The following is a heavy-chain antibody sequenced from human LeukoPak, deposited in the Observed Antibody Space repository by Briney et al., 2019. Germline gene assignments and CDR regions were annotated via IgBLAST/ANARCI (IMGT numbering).Heavy chain of an antibody. Sequence: GGSLRLSCAASGFTFSGFWMHWVRQAPGKGLVWVSCISFDGSDATYADSVKGRFTISRDNAKNTLYLQMNSLRAEDTAIYYCARAPWAVVNVNAFDIWGQGTMVTVSS. CDR2: ISFDGSDA. J-gene: IGHJ3*02. CDR1: GFTFSGFW. CDR3: ARAPWAVVNVNAFDI. V-gene: IGHV3-74*01. D-gene: IGHD2-15*01.